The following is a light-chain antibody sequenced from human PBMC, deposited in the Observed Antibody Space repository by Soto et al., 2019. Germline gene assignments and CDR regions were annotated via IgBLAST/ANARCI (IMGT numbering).Light chain of an antibody. J-gene: IGKJ2*01. V-gene: IGKV3-20*01. Sequence: ENVLTQSPDTLSLSPGEEATLSCRASQSVNNNYLAWYQQIPGQPPRLLIYGASSRATGIPDRFSGRGSGTDFTLTISRLEPEDFATYHCQQSYSVPYTFGQGTRLEI. CDR1: QSVNNNY. CDR3: QQSYSVPYT. CDR2: GAS.